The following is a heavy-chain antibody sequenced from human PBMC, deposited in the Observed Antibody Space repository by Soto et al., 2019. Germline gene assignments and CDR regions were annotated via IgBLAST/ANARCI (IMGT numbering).Heavy chain of an antibody. D-gene: IGHD3-16*01. CDR3: ARDLKGETTFVYYYYYIDV. J-gene: IGHJ6*03. Sequence: SETLSLTCTVSGGSISSYYWSWIRQPPGKGLEWIGEIYYSGSTNYNPSLKSRVTISLDTSKNQFSLKLSSVTAADTAVYFCARDLKGETTFVYYYYYIDVWGEGTTVTVSS. V-gene: IGHV4-59*12. CDR2: IYYSGST. CDR1: GGSISSYY.